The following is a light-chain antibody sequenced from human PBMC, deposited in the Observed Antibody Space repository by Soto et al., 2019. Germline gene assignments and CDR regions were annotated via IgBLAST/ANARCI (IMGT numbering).Light chain of an antibody. J-gene: IGKJ4*01. CDR2: GAS. CDR3: QQRSNWPT. V-gene: IGKV3D-20*02. Sequence: EIVLTQSPGTLSLSPGERATLSCRASQNVAASYMTWDQQKPVQSPRLLIYGASTSATAIPARFSGSGSGTNFTLTISSLEPEDFAVYYCQQRSNWPTFGRGTKVDIK. CDR1: QNVAASY.